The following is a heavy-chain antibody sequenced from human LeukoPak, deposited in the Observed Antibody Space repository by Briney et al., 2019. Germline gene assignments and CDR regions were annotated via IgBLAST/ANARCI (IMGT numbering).Heavy chain of an antibody. Sequence: SETLSLTCTVSGRSISSSSYYWGWIRQPPGKGLEWIGSIYYSGSTYYNPSLKSRVTISVDTSKNQFSLKLSSVTAADTAVYYCARDDYAASFDPWGQGTLVTVSS. CDR3: ARDDYAASFDP. CDR2: IYYSGST. D-gene: IGHD4-17*01. CDR1: GRSISSSSYY. J-gene: IGHJ5*02. V-gene: IGHV4-39*07.